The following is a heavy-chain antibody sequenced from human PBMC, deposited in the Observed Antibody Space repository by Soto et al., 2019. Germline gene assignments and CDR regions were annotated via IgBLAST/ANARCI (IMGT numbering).Heavy chain of an antibody. Sequence: GPTLVNPTETLTLTCTVSGFSQSNDRMGVSWIRQPPGKDMEWLARIFSTDDKLYSTSLRSRFTISKDTYKTQVVLTITNKDSSDTATYYCARIRRSNYCGSGGGMYVWERGTTV. CDR2: IFSTDDK. D-gene: IGHD3-10*01. CDR1: GFSQSNDRMG. V-gene: IGHV2-26*01. CDR3: ARIRRSNYCGSGGGMYV. J-gene: IGHJ6*01.